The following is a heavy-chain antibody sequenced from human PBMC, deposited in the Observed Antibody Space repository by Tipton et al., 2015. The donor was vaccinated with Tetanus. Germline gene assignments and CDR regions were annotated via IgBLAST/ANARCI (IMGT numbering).Heavy chain of an antibody. D-gene: IGHD6-19*01. CDR3: AFGLAVAGSDALDF. CDR1: FGSTFNSFI. V-gene: IGHV1-2*02. Sequence: QSGPEVKMPGDSVKVSCKASFGSTFNSFIITWVRQAPGQGLEWMGWVNPKNGVTDSAQKFQGRVALTRDTSINTAYMELSRLGSDDTAVYYCAFGLAVAGSDALDFWGQGTMVTVSS. CDR2: VNPKNGVT. J-gene: IGHJ3*01.